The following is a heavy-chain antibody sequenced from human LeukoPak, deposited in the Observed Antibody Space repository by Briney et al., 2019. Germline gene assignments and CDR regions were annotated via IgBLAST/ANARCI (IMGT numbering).Heavy chain of an antibody. CDR1: GYSISSGYY. CDR2: IYHSGST. V-gene: IGHV4-38-2*02. Sequence: SETLSLTCTVSGYSISSGYYWGWIRQPPGKGLEWIGSIYHSGSTYYNPSLKSRVTISVDTSKNQFSLKLSSVTAADTAVYYCARVVVVALVAFDIWGQGTMVTVSS. CDR3: ARVVVVALVAFDI. J-gene: IGHJ3*02. D-gene: IGHD3-22*01.